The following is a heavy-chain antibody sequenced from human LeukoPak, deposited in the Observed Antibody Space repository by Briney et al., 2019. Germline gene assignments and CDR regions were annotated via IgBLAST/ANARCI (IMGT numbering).Heavy chain of an antibody. CDR1: GFTFGSYW. V-gene: IGHV3-7*01. J-gene: IGHJ4*02. CDR2: IKQDGSEK. D-gene: IGHD3-10*01. Sequence: GGSLRLSCAASGFTFGSYWMSWVRQAPGKGLEWVANIKQDGSEKYYVDSVRGRFTISRDNAKNSLYLQMNSLRAEDTAVYYCTRDRWYYGSGSYSNFDYWGQGTLVTVSS. CDR3: TRDRWYYGSGSYSNFDY.